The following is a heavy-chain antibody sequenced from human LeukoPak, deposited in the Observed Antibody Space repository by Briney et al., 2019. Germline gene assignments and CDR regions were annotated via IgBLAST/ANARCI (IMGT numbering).Heavy chain of an antibody. D-gene: IGHD6-6*01. J-gene: IGHJ5*02. Sequence: GGSLRLSCAASGFTFSDYYMSWIRQAPGKGLEWVSYISSSSSYTNYADSVKGRFTISRDNSKNTLYLQMNSLRAEDTAVYYCAKARYSSSVDPWGQGTLVTVSS. CDR3: AKARYSSSVDP. CDR1: GFTFSDYY. V-gene: IGHV3-11*05. CDR2: ISSSSSYT.